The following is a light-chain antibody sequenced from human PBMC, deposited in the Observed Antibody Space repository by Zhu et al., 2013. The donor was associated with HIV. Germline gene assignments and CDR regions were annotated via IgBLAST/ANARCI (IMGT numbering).Light chain of an antibody. CDR3: QQYGSSPWT. Sequence: EVVMTQSPATLSVSPGERVTLFCRASQSVGSNLAWYRQKPGQAPRLLIYGASSRATGIPDRFSGSGSGTDFTLTISRLEPEDFAVYYCQQYGSSPWTFGQGPRWKSN. CDR1: QSVGSN. J-gene: IGKJ1*01. CDR2: GAS. V-gene: IGKV3-20*01.